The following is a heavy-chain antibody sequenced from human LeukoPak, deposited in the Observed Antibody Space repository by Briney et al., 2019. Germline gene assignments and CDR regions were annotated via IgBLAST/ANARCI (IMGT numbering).Heavy chain of an antibody. V-gene: IGHV3-30-3*01. CDR1: EFTFYSYA. J-gene: IGHJ4*02. Sequence: GGSLRLSCAASEFTFYSYAMHWVRQAPGKGLEWVAVISYDGSNEYYTDSVRGRFSISRDNSKNTLYLQMNSLSAEDTAVYYCARGSWFGELLPYYWGQGTLVTVSS. CDR2: ISYDGSNE. CDR3: ARGSWFGELLPYY. D-gene: IGHD3-10*01.